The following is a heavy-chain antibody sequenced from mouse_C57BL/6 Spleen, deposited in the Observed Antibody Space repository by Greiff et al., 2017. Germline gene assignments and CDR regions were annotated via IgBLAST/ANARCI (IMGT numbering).Heavy chain of an antibody. CDR3: ARDGYDGFAY. V-gene: IGHV3-1*01. CDR1: GYSITSGYD. CDR2: ISYSGST. D-gene: IGHD2-2*01. J-gene: IGHJ3*01. Sequence: DVQLQESGPGMVKPSQSLSLTCTVTGYSITSGYDWHWIRHFPGNKLEWMGYISYSGSTNYNPSLKSRISITHDTSKNHFFLKLNSVTTEDTATYYCARDGYDGFAYWGQGTLVTVSA.